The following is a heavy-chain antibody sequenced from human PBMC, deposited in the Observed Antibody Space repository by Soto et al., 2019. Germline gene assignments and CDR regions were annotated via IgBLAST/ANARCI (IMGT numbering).Heavy chain of an antibody. CDR3: ARAQYSSGWKVDY. CDR1: GGSISSYF. CDR2: MQYSGST. D-gene: IGHD6-19*01. V-gene: IGHV4-59*01. J-gene: IGHJ4*02. Sequence: SETLSLTCTASGGSISSYFWTWIRQPPGKGLEWIGYMQYSGSTNHNPSLKSRVTISVDTSKKQLSLKLSSVTAADTAVYYCARAQYSSGWKVDYWGQGTLVTVSS.